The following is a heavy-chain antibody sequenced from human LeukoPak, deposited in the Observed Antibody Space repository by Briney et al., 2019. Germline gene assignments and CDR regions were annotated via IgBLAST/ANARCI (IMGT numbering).Heavy chain of an antibody. CDR2: IKQDGSEK. V-gene: IGHV3-7*01. D-gene: IGHD1-26*01. J-gene: IGHJ6*03. CDR1: GFTFSSYW. Sequence: GGSLRLSCAASGFTFSSYWMSWVRQAPGKGLEWVANIKQDGSEKYYVDSVKGRFTISRDNAKNSLYLQMNSLRAEDTAAYYCARDGTTKGHYYMDVWGKGTTVTVSS. CDR3: ARDGTTKGHYYMDV.